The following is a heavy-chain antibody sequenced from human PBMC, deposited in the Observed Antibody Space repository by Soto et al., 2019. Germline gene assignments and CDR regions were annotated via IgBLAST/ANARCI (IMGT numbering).Heavy chain of an antibody. CDR1: GYTFTGYY. J-gene: IGHJ3*02. V-gene: IGHV1-2*04. CDR3: ARDAGIQWGDAFDI. CDR2: INPNSGGT. D-gene: IGHD5-12*01. Sequence: QVQLVQSGAEVKKPGASVKVSCKASGYTFTGYYMHWVRQAPGQGLEWMGWINPNSGGTNYAQKFQGWVTMTRDTSISTAYMELSSLRSDDTAVYYCARDAGIQWGDAFDIWGQGTMVTVSS.